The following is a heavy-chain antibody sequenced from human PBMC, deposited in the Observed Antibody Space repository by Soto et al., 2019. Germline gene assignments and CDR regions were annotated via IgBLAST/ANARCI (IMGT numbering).Heavy chain of an antibody. J-gene: IGHJ3*02. D-gene: IGHD4-17*01. V-gene: IGHV4-39*01. CDR1: GGSISSSSYY. Sequence: SETLSLTCTVSGGSISSSSYYWGWIRQPPGKGLEWIGSIYYSGSTYYNPSLKSRVTISVDTSKNQFSLKLSSVTAADTAVYYCARRYGGAFDIWGQGTMVTRLL. CDR2: IYYSGST. CDR3: ARRYGGAFDI.